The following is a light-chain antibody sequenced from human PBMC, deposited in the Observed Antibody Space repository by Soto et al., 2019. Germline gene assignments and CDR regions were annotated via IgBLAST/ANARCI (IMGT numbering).Light chain of an antibody. CDR1: QSVGSN. V-gene: IGKV3-15*01. CDR2: GAS. CDR3: QQYNNRPPWT. J-gene: IGKJ1*01. Sequence: EIVMTQSPATLSVSPGERATLSCRASQSVGSNLAWYQQRPGQPPRLLMYGASTRATGIPARFSGSGSGAEFTLTISSLQSEDFAVYSCQQYNNRPPWTFGQGTKVEIK.